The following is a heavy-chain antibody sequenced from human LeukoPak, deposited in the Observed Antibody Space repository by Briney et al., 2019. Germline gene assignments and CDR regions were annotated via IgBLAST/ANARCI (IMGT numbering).Heavy chain of an antibody. CDR1: GYTFTTYA. CDR3: AREGITNAPRWSDP. Sequence: GASVKVSCKASGYTFTTYAMHWVRQAPGQGLEWMGWINAGNGNTRYSQNFQGRVTITRDTSASTAYMELSCLRSEDTAMYYCAREGITNAPRWSDPWGQGTLVTVSS. D-gene: IGHD3-16*01. V-gene: IGHV1-3*01. J-gene: IGHJ5*02. CDR2: INAGNGNT.